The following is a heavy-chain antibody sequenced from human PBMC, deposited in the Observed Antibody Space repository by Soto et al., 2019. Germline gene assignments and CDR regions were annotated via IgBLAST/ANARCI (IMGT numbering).Heavy chain of an antibody. CDR1: GFSLSTSGVG. CDR3: AIAAAGPSAKVYFDY. Sequence: SGPTLVYPTQTLTLTCTFSGFSLSTSGVGVGWIRQPPGKALEWLALIYWDDDKRYSPSLKSRLTITKDTSKNQVVLTMTNMDPVDTATYYCAIAAAGPSAKVYFDYWGQGTLVTVSS. J-gene: IGHJ4*02. CDR2: IYWDDDK. D-gene: IGHD6-13*01. V-gene: IGHV2-5*02.